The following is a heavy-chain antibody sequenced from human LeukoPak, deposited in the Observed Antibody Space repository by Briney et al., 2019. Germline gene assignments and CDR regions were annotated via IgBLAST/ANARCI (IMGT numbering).Heavy chain of an antibody. CDR3: ARGNVLLWFGELLGWFDP. Sequence: SETLSLTCTVSGGSISSGGYYWSWIRQHPGKGLEWIGYIYYSGSTYYNPSLKSRVTISVDTSKNQFSLKLSSVTAADTAVYYCARGNVLLWFGELLGWFDPWGQGTLVTVSS. V-gene: IGHV4-31*03. CDR1: GGSISSGGYY. J-gene: IGHJ5*02. CDR2: IYYSGST. D-gene: IGHD3-10*01.